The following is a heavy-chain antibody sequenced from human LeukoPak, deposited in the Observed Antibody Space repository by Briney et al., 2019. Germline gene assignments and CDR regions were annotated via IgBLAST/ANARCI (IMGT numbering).Heavy chain of an antibody. Sequence: ASVTVSFKVSGYSLSELTMHWVRQAPGQGLEWMGWINSNTGDTNYAQKFQGRVTMTRDTSISTAYMELSRLRSDDTAVYYCARDGSFDIWGQGTMVTVSS. CDR1: GYSLSELT. CDR3: ARDGSFDI. V-gene: IGHV1-2*02. CDR2: INSNTGDT. D-gene: IGHD3-10*01. J-gene: IGHJ3*02.